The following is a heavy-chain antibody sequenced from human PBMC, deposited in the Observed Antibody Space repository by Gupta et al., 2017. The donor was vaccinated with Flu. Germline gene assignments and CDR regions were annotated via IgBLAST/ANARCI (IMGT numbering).Heavy chain of an antibody. CDR3: ARDYAIFALTALDV. J-gene: IGHJ6*04. Sequence: EVQLVESGGGLVTPGGSRRLSGAASGSPFSSESMNWVRQAPGKGLEWVSSISSSSSYIYYADSVKGRFTISRDNAKNSLYLQMNSLRAEDTAVYYCARDYAIFALTALDVWGKGTTVTVSS. V-gene: IGHV3-21*01. CDR1: GSPFSSES. D-gene: IGHD3-9*01. CDR2: ISSSSSYI.